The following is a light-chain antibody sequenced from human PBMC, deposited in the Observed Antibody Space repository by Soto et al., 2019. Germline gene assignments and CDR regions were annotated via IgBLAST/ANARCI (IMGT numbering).Light chain of an antibody. J-gene: IGKJ3*01. V-gene: IGKV1D-8*01. CDR2: AAS. CDR3: HQYSGFPLT. Sequence: VSVLTPAPSLLSASTGDRVTISCRMSQGISSYLAWYQQKPGKAPELLIYAASTLQSGVPSRFSGSGPGTDFTLTISCLHPEDFATYYCHQYSGFPLTFGPGTKVAIK. CDR1: QGISSY.